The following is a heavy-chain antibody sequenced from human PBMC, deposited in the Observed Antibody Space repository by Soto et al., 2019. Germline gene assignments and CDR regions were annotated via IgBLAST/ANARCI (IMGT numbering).Heavy chain of an antibody. D-gene: IGHD3-9*01. Sequence: SETLSLTCDVSGGSMSGTSYSWSWIRQPPGKGLEWIGYIHHGGNTYYNPSLESRVTISVDRSNNRFSLKLNSVTAADTAVYYCARVLRYFDYFVDPWGQGILVTVSS. CDR2: IHHGGNT. CDR3: ARVLRYFDYFVDP. J-gene: IGHJ5*02. V-gene: IGHV4-30-2*01. CDR1: GGSMSGTSYS.